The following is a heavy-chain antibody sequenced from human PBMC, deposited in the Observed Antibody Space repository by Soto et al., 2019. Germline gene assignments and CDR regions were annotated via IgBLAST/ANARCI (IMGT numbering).Heavy chain of an antibody. CDR1: GYSFSDYW. J-gene: IGHJ5*02. CDR3: AKRSPTTFGGRSHHS. CDR2: IHPGDSDS. V-gene: IGHV5-51*01. Sequence: GASLKISCKGSGYSFSDYWIDWVRQIPGKGLEWMGIIHPGDSDSRYSPSFQGQVTISADNIISTAHLQWSSLKASDTAIYYCAKRSPTTFGGRSHHSWCKGTRVTVS. D-gene: IGHD3-16*01.